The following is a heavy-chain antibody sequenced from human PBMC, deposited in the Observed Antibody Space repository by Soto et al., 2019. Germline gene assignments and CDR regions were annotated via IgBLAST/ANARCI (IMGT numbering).Heavy chain of an antibody. D-gene: IGHD6-19*01. CDR2: IIPIFGKV. V-gene: IGHV1-69*12. J-gene: IGHJ6*02. CDR3: AKGAVAGTPTSYYYYGMDV. CDR1: GGTFRTYA. Sequence: QVQLLQSGAEVKKPGSSVRVSCEASGGTFRTYAISWVRQAPGQGLEWMGEIIPIFGKVKYAQKFQGRVTITAAETTTAVYMDLRSMPSEDTTVYYCAKGAVAGTPTSYYYYGMDVWGQGTTVTVS.